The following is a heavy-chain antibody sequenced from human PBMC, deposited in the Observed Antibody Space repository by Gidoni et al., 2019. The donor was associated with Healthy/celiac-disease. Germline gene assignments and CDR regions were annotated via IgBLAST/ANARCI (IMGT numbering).Heavy chain of an antibody. V-gene: IGHV3-23*01. CDR1: GFTFSSYA. Sequence: AASGFTFSSYAMSWVRQAPGKGLEWVSAISGSGGSTYYADYVKGRFTISRDNSKNTLYLQMNSLRAEDTAVYYCAKGTYYDSSGLDYWGQGTLVTVSS. J-gene: IGHJ4*02. CDR3: AKGTYYDSSGLDY. CDR2: ISGSGGST. D-gene: IGHD3-22*01.